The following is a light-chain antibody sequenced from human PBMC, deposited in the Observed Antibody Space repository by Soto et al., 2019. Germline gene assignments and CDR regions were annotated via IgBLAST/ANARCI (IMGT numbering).Light chain of an antibody. V-gene: IGLV2-14*01. J-gene: IGLJ1*01. CDR3: YSYTSSSTYV. Sequence: QSALTQPTSGSGSPGQSISISCSGTSSDVGAYNYVSWYQQHPAKAPKLMIYDVSNRPSGVSDRFSGSKSGNTASLTISGLQAEDEADYYCYSYTSSSTYVFGSGTKVTVL. CDR2: DVS. CDR1: SSDVGAYNY.